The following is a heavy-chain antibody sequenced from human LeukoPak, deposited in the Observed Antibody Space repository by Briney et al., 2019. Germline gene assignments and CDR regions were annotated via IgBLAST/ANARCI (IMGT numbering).Heavy chain of an antibody. Sequence: SGGSLRLSCAAFGFTFRHYPMHWVRQAPGKGLEWLAAISYDGNRQYLADSVKGRFNISRDNSEKTLFLQLTALRTEDTALYYCVREKSLRLAYWGQGQLVTVSS. J-gene: IGHJ4*02. CDR2: ISYDGNRQ. V-gene: IGHV3-30-3*01. CDR1: GFTFRHYP. CDR3: VREKSLRLAY.